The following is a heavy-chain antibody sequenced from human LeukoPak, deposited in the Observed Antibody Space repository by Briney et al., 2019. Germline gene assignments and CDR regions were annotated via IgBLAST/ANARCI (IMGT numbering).Heavy chain of an antibody. D-gene: IGHD1-14*01. Sequence: GGSLRLSCAASGFTFSSYEMNWARQAPGKGLEWVAYISSSGSTTHYADSAKGRFTISRDNAKNSLYLQRNSLRGEDTAVYYCAAKEGTRSDFDYWGQGTLVTVAS. V-gene: IGHV3-48*03. CDR2: ISSSGSTT. CDR1: GFTFSSYE. CDR3: AAKEGTRSDFDY. J-gene: IGHJ4*02.